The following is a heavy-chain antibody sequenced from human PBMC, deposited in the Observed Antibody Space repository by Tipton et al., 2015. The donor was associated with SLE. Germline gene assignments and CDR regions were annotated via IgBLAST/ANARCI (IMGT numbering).Heavy chain of an antibody. V-gene: IGHV3-48*03. CDR1: GFTFSSYV. CDR2: ISNSGRSI. J-gene: IGHJ5*02. CDR3: AKPEGITSTSWFDP. D-gene: IGHD1-14*01. Sequence: GSLRLSCVGSGFTFSSYVMNWVRQAPGKGLEWVSHISNSGRSIYYADSVKGRFTISRDNAKNAVYLQMNSLRPEDTAVYYCAKPEGITSTSWFDPWGQGTLVTVSS.